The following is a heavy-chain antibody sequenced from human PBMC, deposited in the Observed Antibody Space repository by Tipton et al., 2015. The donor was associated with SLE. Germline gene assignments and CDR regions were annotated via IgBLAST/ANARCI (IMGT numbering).Heavy chain of an antibody. J-gene: IGHJ6*02. CDR3: GGDWGYYYYGMDV. CDR2: IIPIFGTA. CDR1: GYTFTSYG. D-gene: IGHD2-21*01. Sequence: QLVQSGPEVKKPGASVKVSCKASGYTFTSYGISWVRQAPGQGLEWMGGIIPIFGTANYAQKFQGRVTITADESTSTAYMELSSLRSEDTAVYYCGGDWGYYYYGMDVWGQGATVTVSS. V-gene: IGHV1-69*13.